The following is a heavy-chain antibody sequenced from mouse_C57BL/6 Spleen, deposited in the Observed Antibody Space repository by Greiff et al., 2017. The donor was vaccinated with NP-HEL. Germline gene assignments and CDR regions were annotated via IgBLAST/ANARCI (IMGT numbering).Heavy chain of an antibody. CDR3: ARVLVKGYYFDY. D-gene: IGHD2-1*01. CDR1: GYTFTSYW. V-gene: IGHV1-69*01. Sequence: VQLQQPGAELVKPGASVKVSCKASGYTFTSYWMHWVKQRPGQGLEWIGEIDPSDSYTNYNQKFKGKSTLTVDKSSSTAYMQLSSLTSEDSAVYYCARVLVKGYYFDYWGQGTTLTVSS. J-gene: IGHJ2*01. CDR2: IDPSDSYT.